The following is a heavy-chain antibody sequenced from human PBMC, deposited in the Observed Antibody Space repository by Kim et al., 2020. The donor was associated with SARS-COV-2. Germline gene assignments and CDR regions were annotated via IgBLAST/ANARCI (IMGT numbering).Heavy chain of an antibody. Sequence: ADTVKGRFTITREHTKNTLYLRMKSLRVEHTAIYYCAKQASAVQYYFDYWGQGTLITVSS. V-gene: IGHV3-23*01. CDR3: AKQASAVQYYFDY. J-gene: IGHJ4*02. D-gene: IGHD6-13*01.